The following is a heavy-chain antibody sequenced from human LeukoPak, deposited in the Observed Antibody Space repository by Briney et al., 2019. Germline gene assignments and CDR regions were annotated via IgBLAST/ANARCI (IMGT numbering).Heavy chain of an antibody. CDR3: ARGPYYDILTGADAFDI. V-gene: IGHV3-66*01. D-gene: IGHD3-9*01. CDR1: GFTVSSNY. Sequence: GRSLRLSCAASGFTVSSNYMSWVRQAPGKGLDWVSVIYSGGNTYYAESVKGRFTISRDNSKNTLYLQMNSLRAEDTAVYYCARGPYYDILTGADAFDIWGQGTMVTVSS. CDR2: IYSGGNT. J-gene: IGHJ3*02.